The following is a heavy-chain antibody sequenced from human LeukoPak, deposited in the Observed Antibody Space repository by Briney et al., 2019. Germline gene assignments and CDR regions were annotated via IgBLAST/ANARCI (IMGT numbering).Heavy chain of an antibody. D-gene: IGHD4-11*01. J-gene: IGHJ4*02. V-gene: IGHV4-31*03. CDR3: ARGGYSNADIIDY. CDR1: GGSISSGGYY. Sequence: PSETLSLTCTVSGGSISSGGYYWSWIRQHPGKGLEWIGYIYYSGSTYYNPSLKSRVTISVDTSKNQFSLKLSSVTAADTAVYYCARGGYSNADIIDYWGRGTLVTVSS. CDR2: IYYSGST.